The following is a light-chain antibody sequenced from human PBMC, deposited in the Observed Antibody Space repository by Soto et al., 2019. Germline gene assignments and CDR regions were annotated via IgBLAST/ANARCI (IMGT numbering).Light chain of an antibody. CDR2: SSS. CDR3: QQYNSWPLT. V-gene: IGKV3-15*01. J-gene: IGKJ4*01. CDR1: QTVSNN. Sequence: EIVMTQYPATLSVSPGERATLSCRASQTVSNNLAWYQQKPGQEPRLLFYSSSTRATGVPARFSGSRSATDFTLTISSLQSEDFAVYYCQQYNSWPLTFGGGTKVENK.